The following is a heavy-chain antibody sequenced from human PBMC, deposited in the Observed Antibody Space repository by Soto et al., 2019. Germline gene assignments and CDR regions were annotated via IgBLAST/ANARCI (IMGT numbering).Heavy chain of an antibody. J-gene: IGHJ4*02. V-gene: IGHV3-23*01. CDR3: AKDRRGTVTSDY. CDR2: ISGSGGST. CDR1: GFTFTSYA. D-gene: IGHD4-17*01. Sequence: EVQLLESGGGLVQPGGSLRLSCAASGFTFTSYAMSWVRQAPGKGLEWVSAISGSGGSTYYADSVKGRFTISRDNSKNTLYVQMTSLRAEDTAVYHCAKDRRGTVTSDYWGQGTLVTVSS.